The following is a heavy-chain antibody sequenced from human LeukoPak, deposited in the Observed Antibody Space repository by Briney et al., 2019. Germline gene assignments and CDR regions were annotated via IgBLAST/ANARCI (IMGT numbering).Heavy chain of an antibody. CDR3: ARSGAGDSSSRDKIDY. J-gene: IGHJ4*02. D-gene: IGHD6-13*01. CDR1: GGTFSSYA. V-gene: IGHV1-69*13. Sequence: ASVKVSCKASGGTFSSYAISWVRQAPGQGLEWMGGIIPIFGTASYAQKFQGRVTITADESTSTAYMELSNLRSEDTAVYYCARSGAGDSSSRDKIDYWGQGTLVTVSS. CDR2: IIPIFGTA.